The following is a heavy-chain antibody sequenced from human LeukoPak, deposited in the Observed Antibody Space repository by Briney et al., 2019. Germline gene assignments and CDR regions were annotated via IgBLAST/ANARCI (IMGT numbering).Heavy chain of an antibody. Sequence: GASVKVSCKASGYTFTSYDINWVRQATGQGLEWMGWVNPNSGNTGYAQKFQGRVTMTRNTSISTAYMELSSLRSEDTAVYYCARGLRRFGELLGYWGQGTLVTVSS. CDR3: ARGLRRFGELLGY. D-gene: IGHD3-10*01. V-gene: IGHV1-8*01. CDR1: GYTFTSYD. J-gene: IGHJ4*02. CDR2: VNPNSGNT.